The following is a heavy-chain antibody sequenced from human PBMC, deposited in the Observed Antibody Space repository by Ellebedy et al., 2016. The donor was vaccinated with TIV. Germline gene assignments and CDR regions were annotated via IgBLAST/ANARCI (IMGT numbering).Heavy chain of an antibody. J-gene: IGHJ4*02. CDR1: GGSINSSTSS. Sequence: SETLSLTCTVSGGSINSSTSSWGWIRQPPGKGLEWIGSFSYSGSTSYKPSLKSRVTISVDTSKNHFSLKMSSVTAAETAVYYCARLRPMGYFDYWGQGTLVTVSS. CDR2: FSYSGST. CDR3: ARLRPMGYFDY. V-gene: IGHV4-39*02.